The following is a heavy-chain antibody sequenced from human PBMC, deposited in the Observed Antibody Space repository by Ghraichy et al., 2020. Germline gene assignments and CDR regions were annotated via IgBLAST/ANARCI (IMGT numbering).Heavy chain of an antibody. Sequence: SETLSLTCSVSGDAIRSATHYWAWVRQPPGKGLEWIGAIYYGGTTYYNPSLKSRLLVSVDTSKGQFFLQLRSVTAADTGVYYCSRLKEFYDSRVVEYLSDFDFWGPGTLVIVSS. CDR1: GDAIRSATHY. V-gene: IGHV4-39*01. CDR3: SRLKEFYDSRVVEYLSDFDF. CDR2: IYYGGTT. D-gene: IGHD2/OR15-2a*01. J-gene: IGHJ4*02.